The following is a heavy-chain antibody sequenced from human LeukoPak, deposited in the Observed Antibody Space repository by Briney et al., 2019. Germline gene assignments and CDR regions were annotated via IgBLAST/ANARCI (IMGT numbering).Heavy chain of an antibody. V-gene: IGHV3-48*04. CDR1: GFTFSSYS. Sequence: GGSLRLPCVASGFTFSSYSMNWVRQAPGKGLEWISYISRSNTTIYYADSVKGRFTISRDNAKNSLFLHMNSLRAEDTAVYYCASEDGYFDYWGQGTLVTVSS. CDR3: ASEDGYFDY. D-gene: IGHD5-24*01. CDR2: ISRSNTTI. J-gene: IGHJ4*02.